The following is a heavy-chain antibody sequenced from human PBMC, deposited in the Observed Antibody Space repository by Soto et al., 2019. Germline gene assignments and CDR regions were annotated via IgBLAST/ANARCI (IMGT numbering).Heavy chain of an antibody. D-gene: IGHD2-2*01. CDR1: GFSFSSYA. J-gene: IGHJ4*02. CDR3: AGHSGDIVVVPAAIGH. V-gene: IGHV3-23*01. Sequence: GGSLRLSCAASGFSFSSYAMSWVRQAPGKGLEWVSAISGSGGSTYYADSVKGRFTISRDNSKNTLYLQMNSLRAEDTAVYYCAGHSGDIVVVPAAIGHWGQGTLVTVSS. CDR2: ISGSGGST.